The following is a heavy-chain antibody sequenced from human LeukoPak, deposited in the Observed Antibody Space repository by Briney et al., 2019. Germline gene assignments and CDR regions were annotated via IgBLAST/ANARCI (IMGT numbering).Heavy chain of an antibody. CDR1: GGSISSYY. CDR2: IYTSGST. J-gene: IGHJ4*02. D-gene: IGHD6-13*01. Sequence: NPSETLSLTFSVSGGSISSYYWGWIRQPAGKGLEWIGRIYTSGSTNYNPSLKSRVTISVDKSKNQFSLKLSSVTAADTAVYYCARGSSIWPNGYFDYWGQGTLVTVSS. V-gene: IGHV4-4*07. CDR3: ARGSSIWPNGYFDY.